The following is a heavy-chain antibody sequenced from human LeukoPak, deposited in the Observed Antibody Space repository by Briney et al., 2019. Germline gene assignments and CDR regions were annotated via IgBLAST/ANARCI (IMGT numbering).Heavy chain of an antibody. J-gene: IGHJ6*02. D-gene: IGHD2-8*01. CDR3: ATRGYCTNGVCPYYGMDV. CDR2: IFGTA. V-gene: IGHV1-69*01. Sequence: IFGTANYAQKFQGRVTITADESTSTAYMELSSLRSEDTAVYYCATRGYCTNGVCPYYGMDVWGQGTTVTVSS.